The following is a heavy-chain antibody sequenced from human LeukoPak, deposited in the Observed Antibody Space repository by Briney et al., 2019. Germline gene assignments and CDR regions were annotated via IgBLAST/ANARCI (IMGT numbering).Heavy chain of an antibody. CDR2: ILQIVIA. Sequence: PSETLSLTCAVSGGSLSGYYWCWIRQPPGKGLEWIGHILQIVIAKYTPPLKCRVTISVGTSKYQFSLKLSSVTAADTAVYYCASRTKGGSGSYYPWRRDWDWFDPWSQGTLVTVSS. CDR3: ASRTKGGSGSYYPWRRDWDWFDP. CDR1: GGSLSGYY. J-gene: IGHJ5*02. D-gene: IGHD3-10*01. V-gene: IGHV4-34*12.